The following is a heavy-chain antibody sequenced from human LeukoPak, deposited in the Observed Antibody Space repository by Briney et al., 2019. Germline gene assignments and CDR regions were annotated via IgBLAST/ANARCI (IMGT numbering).Heavy chain of an antibody. V-gene: IGHV3-48*01. D-gene: IGHD3-22*01. CDR1: GFTFSHYS. Sequence: PGGSLRLSCVAFGFTFSHYSMNWVRQAPGKGLEWVSYISSSSSTIYYADSVKGRFTISRDNAKNSLYLQMNSLRAEDTAVYYCARGAYYYEDWGQGTLVTVSS. CDR3: ARGAYYYED. CDR2: ISSSSSTI. J-gene: IGHJ4*02.